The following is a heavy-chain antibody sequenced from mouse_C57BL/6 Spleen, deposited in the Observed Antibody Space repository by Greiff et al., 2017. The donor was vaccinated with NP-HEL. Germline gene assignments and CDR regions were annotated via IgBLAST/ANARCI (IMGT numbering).Heavy chain of an antibody. CDR2: IYPGSGNT. CDR1: GYTFTDYY. J-gene: IGHJ3*01. V-gene: IGHV1-84*01. Sequence: QVQLKESGPELVKPGASVKISCKASGYTFTDYYINWVKQRPGQGLEWIGWIYPGSGNTKYNEKFKGKATLTVDTSSSTAYMQLSSLTSEDSAVFFGERYGPLGWFAYWGQGTLATVSA. CDR3: ERYGPLGWFAY. D-gene: IGHD1-1*02.